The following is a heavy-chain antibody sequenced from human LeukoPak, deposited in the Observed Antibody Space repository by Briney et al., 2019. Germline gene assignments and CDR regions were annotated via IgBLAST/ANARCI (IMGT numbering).Heavy chain of an antibody. CDR2: INSDGSST. J-gene: IGHJ4*02. V-gene: IGHV3-74*01. CDR3: ARRIAVAGNFDY. CDR1: GFTFSSYW. D-gene: IGHD6-19*01. Sequence: GGSLRLSCAASGFTFSSYWMHWVRHAPGKGLEWVSRINSDGSSTSYADSVKGRFTISRDNAKNTLYLQMNSLRAEDTAVYYCARRIAVAGNFDYWGQGTLVTVSS.